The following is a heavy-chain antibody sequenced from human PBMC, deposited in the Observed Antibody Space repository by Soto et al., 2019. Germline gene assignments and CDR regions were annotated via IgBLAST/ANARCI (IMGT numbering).Heavy chain of an antibody. D-gene: IGHD3-10*01. CDR2: ISAYNGNT. CDR3: ASDLSSFYGSGPIDF. J-gene: IGHJ4*02. V-gene: IGHV1-18*01. CDR1: GYTFTSYG. Sequence: ASVKVSCKASGYTFTSYGISWVRQAPGQGLEWMGWISAYNGNTNYAQKLQGRVTMTTDTSTSTAYMELRSLRSDDTAVYYCASDLSSFYGSGPIDFWGQGILVTVSS.